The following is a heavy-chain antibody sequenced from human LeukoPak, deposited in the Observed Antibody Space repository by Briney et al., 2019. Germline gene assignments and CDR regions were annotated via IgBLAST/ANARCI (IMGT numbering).Heavy chain of an antibody. V-gene: IGHV3-74*01. Sequence: GGSLRLSCAASGFTFSSYWMHWVRQAPGKGLVWVSRINSDGSSTSYADSVKGRFTISRDNAKNTLYLQMNSLRAEDTAVYYCVKDFVVVPAAGGAFDIWGQGTMVTVSS. CDR2: INSDGSST. CDR1: GFTFSSYW. D-gene: IGHD2-2*01. CDR3: VKDFVVVPAAGGAFDI. J-gene: IGHJ3*02.